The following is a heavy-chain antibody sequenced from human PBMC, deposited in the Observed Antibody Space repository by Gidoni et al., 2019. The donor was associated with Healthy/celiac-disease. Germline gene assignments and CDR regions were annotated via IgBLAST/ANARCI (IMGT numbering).Heavy chain of an antibody. CDR2: ISYDGSNK. V-gene: IGHV3-30*18. J-gene: IGHJ4*02. D-gene: IGHD3-22*01. Sequence: QVQLVESGGGVVQPGRYLRLSCAASGFTFRSYGMHWVRQASGKGVEWVALISYDGSNKYFAYSVKGRLPISRDNSMNPLYLQMNSLRAEDTGLYHCAKGGSGSGLGKWGQGTLVTVSS. CDR3: AKGGSGSGLGK. CDR1: GFTFRSYG.